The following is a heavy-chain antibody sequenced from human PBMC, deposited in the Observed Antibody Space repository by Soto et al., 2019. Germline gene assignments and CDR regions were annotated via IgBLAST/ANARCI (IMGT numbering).Heavy chain of an antibody. Sequence: GASVKVSCKASGYTFTSYGISWVRQAPGQGLEWMGWISAYNGNTNYAQKLQGRVTMTTDTSTSTVYMELSSLRSEDTAVYYCARERHMTTGTNNWFDPWGQGTPVTVSS. CDR2: ISAYNGNT. J-gene: IGHJ5*02. CDR1: GYTFTSYG. V-gene: IGHV1-18*01. CDR3: ARERHMTTGTNNWFDP. D-gene: IGHD4-17*01.